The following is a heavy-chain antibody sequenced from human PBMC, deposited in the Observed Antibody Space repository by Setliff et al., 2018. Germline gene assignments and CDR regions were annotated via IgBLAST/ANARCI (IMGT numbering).Heavy chain of an antibody. D-gene: IGHD3-3*01. J-gene: IGHJ3*02. V-gene: IGHV4-59*11. CDR3: ARGKTFFGAFIRAFDI. CDR2: IYYSGST. CDR1: GGSISSHY. Sequence: KPSETLSLTCTVSGGSISSHYWSWIRQPPGKGLEWIGSIYYSGSTNYNPSLKSRVTISIDTSKNQFSLKLSSVTAADTAVYHCARGKTFFGAFIRAFDIWGQGRMVTVSS.